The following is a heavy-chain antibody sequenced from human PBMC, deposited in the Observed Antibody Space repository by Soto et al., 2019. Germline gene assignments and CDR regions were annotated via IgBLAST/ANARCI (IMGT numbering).Heavy chain of an antibody. J-gene: IGHJ4*02. D-gene: IGHD3-10*01. V-gene: IGHV3-13*01. Sequence: GGSLRLSCAASGFTFSSYDMHWVRQATGKGLEWVSAIGTAGDTYYPGSVKGRFTISRENAKNSLYLQMDSLRAGDTAVYYCARAQAPTYYYGSGSYSPGYWGQGTLVTGSS. CDR2: IGTAGDT. CDR3: ARAQAPTYYYGSGSYSPGY. CDR1: GFTFSSYD.